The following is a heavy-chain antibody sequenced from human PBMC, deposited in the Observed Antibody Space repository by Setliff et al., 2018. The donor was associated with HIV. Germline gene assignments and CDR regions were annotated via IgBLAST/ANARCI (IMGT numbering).Heavy chain of an antibody. CDR3: ATSPRGTYYDILSGRPRGWFDP. D-gene: IGHD3-9*01. J-gene: IGHJ5*02. Sequence: SVKVSCKASGGTFSSYAFSWVRQAPGQGLEWMGGIIPIYGTPNYAQRFQGRVTITADESTSTAYMDLSSLTSDDTAVYYCATSPRGTYYDILSGRPRGWFDPWGQGTLVTVSS. CDR1: GGTFSSYA. CDR2: IIPIYGTP. V-gene: IGHV1-69*13.